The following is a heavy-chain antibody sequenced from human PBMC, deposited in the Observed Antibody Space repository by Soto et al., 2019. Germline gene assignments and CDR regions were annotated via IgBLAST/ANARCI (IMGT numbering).Heavy chain of an antibody. CDR3: ARHRNFFDY. Sequence: VRQAPGQGLEWMGWISPYNGHTNYAQKLQGRVTMTTDTSTSTAYMELRSLRSDDTAVYYCARHRNFFDYWGQGTLVTVSS. V-gene: IGHV1-18*01. CDR2: ISPYNGHT. J-gene: IGHJ4*02.